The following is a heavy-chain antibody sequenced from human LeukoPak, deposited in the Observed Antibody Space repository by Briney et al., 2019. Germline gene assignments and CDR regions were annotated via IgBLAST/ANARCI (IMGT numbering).Heavy chain of an antibody. J-gene: IGHJ4*02. CDR1: GYSISSGYY. CDR2: IYRSGGT. CDR3: ARERGYDYFDY. Sequence: SETLSLTCTVSGYSISSGYYWVWIRQTPGKGLEWIGSIYRSGGTNYNPSLKSRVTISVDTSKNQFSLKLSSVTAADTAVYYCARERGYDYFDYWGQGTLVTVSS. V-gene: IGHV4-38-2*02. D-gene: IGHD5-12*01.